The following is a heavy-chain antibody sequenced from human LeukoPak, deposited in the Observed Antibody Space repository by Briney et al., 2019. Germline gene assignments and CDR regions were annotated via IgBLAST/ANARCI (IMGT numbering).Heavy chain of an antibody. J-gene: IGHJ4*02. V-gene: IGHV3-30*18. D-gene: IGHD3-22*01. CDR3: AKDLHYDSSLGY. Sequence: SCKASGYTFPSYYMHWVRQAPGKGLEWVVVISADRATKYYADSVKGRFTISRDNSKNTLYLQMNSLRAEDTAVYYCAKDLHYDSSLGYWGQGTLVTVSS. CDR1: GYTFPSYY. CDR2: ISADRATK.